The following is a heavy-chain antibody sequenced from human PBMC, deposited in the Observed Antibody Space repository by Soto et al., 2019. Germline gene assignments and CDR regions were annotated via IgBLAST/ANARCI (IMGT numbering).Heavy chain of an antibody. Sequence: QVQLVQSGAEVKKPGSSVKVSCKASGGTFSTYAINWVRQAPGQGLEWMGGIIPLFATANYAQKFQGRVTITADESTSTAYMEVSSLRSDDTAVYYCARGDIGSDTAMVPFDYWGQGTLVTVSS. D-gene: IGHD5-18*01. CDR2: IIPLFATA. V-gene: IGHV1-69*13. J-gene: IGHJ4*02. CDR3: ARGDIGSDTAMVPFDY. CDR1: GGTFSTYA.